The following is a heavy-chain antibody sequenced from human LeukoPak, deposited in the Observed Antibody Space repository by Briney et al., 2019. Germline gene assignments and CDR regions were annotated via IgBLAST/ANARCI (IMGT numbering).Heavy chain of an antibody. V-gene: IGHV3-21*01. J-gene: IGHJ3*02. CDR3: ARDSYWLGGTIGAFDI. Sequence: PGGSLRLSCAASGFSFSTSTMNWVRQAPGRGLEWVSSMSSSGSSIYYADSVKGRFTIPRDNAKTSLYLQINSLRAEDTAVYYCARDSYWLGGTIGAFDIWGQGTMVTVSS. CDR2: MSSSGSSI. CDR1: GFSFSTST. D-gene: IGHD3-10*01.